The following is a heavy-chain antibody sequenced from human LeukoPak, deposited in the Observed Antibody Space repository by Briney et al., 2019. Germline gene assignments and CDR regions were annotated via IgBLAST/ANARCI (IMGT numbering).Heavy chain of an antibody. D-gene: IGHD4-17*01. CDR2: INSDGSST. CDR3: AREQLYGDYYYYGMDV. CDR1: GFTFSSYW. J-gene: IGHJ6*02. Sequence: PGGSLRLSCAASGFTFSSYWMHWVRHAPGKGLVWVSRINSDGSSTSYADSVKGRFTISRDNAKNTLYLQMNSLRAEDTAVYYCAREQLYGDYYYYGMDVWGQGTTVTVSS. V-gene: IGHV3-74*01.